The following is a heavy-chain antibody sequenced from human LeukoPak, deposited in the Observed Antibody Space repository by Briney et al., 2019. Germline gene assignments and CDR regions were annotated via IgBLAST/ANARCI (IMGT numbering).Heavy chain of an antibody. CDR3: ANFEPGYTSSWYAEF. J-gene: IGHJ4*02. V-gene: IGHV3-11*01. CDR2: ISSRGTTK. CDR1: GFTFSDYY. Sequence: PGGSLRLSCAASGFTFSDYYMSWIRQAPGKGLEWVSYISSRGTTKHYADSVKGRFTISRDNAKNALYLQMNSLRVEDTAVYYCANFEPGYTSSWYAEFWGQGTLVTVSS. D-gene: IGHD6-13*01.